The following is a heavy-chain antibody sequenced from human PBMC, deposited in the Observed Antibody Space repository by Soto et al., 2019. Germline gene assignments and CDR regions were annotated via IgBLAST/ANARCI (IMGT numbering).Heavy chain of an antibody. Sequence: ASVKVSCKASGYKFTSYGISWVRQAPGQGLEWMGWISAYNGNTNYAQKLQGRVTMTTDTSTSTAYMELRSLRSDDTAVYYCARVVVATIRDYFDYWGQGSLVTVSS. D-gene: IGHD5-12*01. V-gene: IGHV1-18*01. CDR1: GYKFTSYG. J-gene: IGHJ4*02. CDR3: ARVVVATIRDYFDY. CDR2: ISAYNGNT.